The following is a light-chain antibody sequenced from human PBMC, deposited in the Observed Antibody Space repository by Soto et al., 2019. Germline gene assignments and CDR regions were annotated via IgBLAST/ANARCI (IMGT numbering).Light chain of an antibody. CDR3: HLYGDSPPAYT. CDR2: GAF. CDR1: QSVSSRY. Sequence: EIVLTQSPGTLSLFPGERATLSCRASQSVSSRYLAWYRQKPGQAPSLLIYGAFNRATGIPDRFSGSGSATDFTLTISRLEPEDFAVYYCHLYGDSPPAYTFGQGTKLEIK. V-gene: IGKV3-20*01. J-gene: IGKJ2*01.